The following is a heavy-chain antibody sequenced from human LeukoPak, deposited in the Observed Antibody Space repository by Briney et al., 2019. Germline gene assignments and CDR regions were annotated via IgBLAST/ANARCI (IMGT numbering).Heavy chain of an antibody. V-gene: IGHV1-18*01. CDR3: ARDTRRLRLCPLDY. CDR2: IRAYNGNT. Sequence: ATVKVSCKASGYTFTSYGLSWVRQAPAKGLEWMGWIRAYNGNTNYAQKLQGRVTMTTDTSTSTAYMELRSLRSDDTAMYYCARDTRRLRLCPLDYWGQGTLVTVSS. D-gene: IGHD4-17*01. CDR1: GYTFTSYG. J-gene: IGHJ4*02.